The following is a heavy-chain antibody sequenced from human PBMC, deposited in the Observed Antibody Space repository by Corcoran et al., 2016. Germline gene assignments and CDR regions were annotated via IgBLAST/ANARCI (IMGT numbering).Heavy chain of an antibody. CDR2: IYYSGST. Sequence: QVQLQESGPGLVKPSETLSLTCTVSGGSISSYYWSWIRQPPGKGLEWIGYIYYSGSTNYNPSLKSRVTISADTSKNQFSLKLSSGTAADTAVYCCARGQQPPRGAWFDPWGQGTLVTVSS. J-gene: IGHJ5*02. CDR3: ARGQQPPRGAWFDP. CDR1: GGSISSYY. V-gene: IGHV4-59*01. D-gene: IGHD6-13*01.